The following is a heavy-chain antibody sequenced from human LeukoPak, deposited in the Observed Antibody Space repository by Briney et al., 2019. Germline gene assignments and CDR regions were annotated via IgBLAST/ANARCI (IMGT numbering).Heavy chain of an antibody. CDR2: IYYSGST. J-gene: IGHJ3*02. Sequence: PSETLSLTCTVSGGSISSYYWSWLRQPPGKGLEWIGYIYYSGSTNYNPSLKSRVTISVDTSKIQFSLKLSSVTAADTAVYYCARDLRFLEWPASYDAFDIWGQGTMVTVSS. V-gene: IGHV4-59*01. D-gene: IGHD3-3*01. CDR3: ARDLRFLEWPASYDAFDI. CDR1: GGSISSYY.